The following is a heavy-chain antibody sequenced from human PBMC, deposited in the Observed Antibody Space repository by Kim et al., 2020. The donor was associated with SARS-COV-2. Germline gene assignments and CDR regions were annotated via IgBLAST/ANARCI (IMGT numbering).Heavy chain of an antibody. CDR3: AREYSSSSGLSAAFDY. D-gene: IGHD6-6*01. V-gene: IGHV1-69*05. CDR2: IIPIFGTA. J-gene: IGHJ4*02. CDR1: GGTFSSYA. Sequence: SVKVSCKASGGTFSSYAISWVRQAPGQGLEWMGGIIPIFGTANYAQKFQGRVTITTDESTSTAYMELSSLRSEDTAVYYCAREYSSSSGLSAAFDYWGQGTLVTVSS.